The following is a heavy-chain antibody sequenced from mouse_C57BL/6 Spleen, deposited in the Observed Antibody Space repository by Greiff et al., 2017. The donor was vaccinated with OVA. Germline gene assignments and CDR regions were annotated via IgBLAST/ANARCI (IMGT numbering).Heavy chain of an antibody. CDR1: GYTFTSYW. V-gene: IGHV1-69*01. CDR3: ARRGLPGDAMDY. J-gene: IGHJ4*01. D-gene: IGHD3-1*01. Sequence: VQLQQPGAELVMPGASVKLSCKASGYTFTSYWMHWVKQRPGQGLEWIGEIDPSDSYTNYNQKFKGKSTLTVDKSSSTAYMQRSSLTSEDSAVYYCARRGLPGDAMDYWGQGTSVTVSS. CDR2: IDPSDSYT.